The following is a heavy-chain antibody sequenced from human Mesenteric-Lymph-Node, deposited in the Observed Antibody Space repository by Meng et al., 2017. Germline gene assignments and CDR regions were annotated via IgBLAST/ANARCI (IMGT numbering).Heavy chain of an antibody. Sequence: GESLKISCAASGFTFSDYYMSWIRQAPGKGLEWVSYISSSGSTIYYADSVKGRFTISRDNAKNSLYLQMNSLRAEDTAVYYCAREYCSGGSCYEEGDYFDYWGQGTLVTVSS. D-gene: IGHD2-15*01. J-gene: IGHJ4*02. V-gene: IGHV3-11*01. CDR1: GFTFSDYY. CDR3: AREYCSGGSCYEEGDYFDY. CDR2: ISSSGSTI.